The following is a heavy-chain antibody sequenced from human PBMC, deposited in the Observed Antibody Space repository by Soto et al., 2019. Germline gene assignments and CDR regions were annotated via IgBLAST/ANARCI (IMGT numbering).Heavy chain of an antibody. Sequence: QVQLVESGGGLVKPGGSLRLSCAASGFTFSDYYMSWIRQAPGKGLEWVSYINSSSTYTNYADSVKGRFTISRDNAKSSLYLQMNSLRVEDPAVYYCARIIASAGGRRYFDLWGRGTLVTVSS. CDR3: ARIIASAGGRRYFDL. V-gene: IGHV3-11*05. CDR1: GFTFSDYY. J-gene: IGHJ2*01. D-gene: IGHD6-13*01. CDR2: INSSSTYT.